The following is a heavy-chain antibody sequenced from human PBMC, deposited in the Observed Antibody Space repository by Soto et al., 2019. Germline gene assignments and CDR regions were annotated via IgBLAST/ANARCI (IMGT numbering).Heavy chain of an antibody. CDR2: INHSGST. CDR1: GGSFSGYY. V-gene: IGHV4-34*01. CDR3: ARARRQFDP. Sequence: SDTLSLTCAVYGGSFSGYYWSWIRQPPGKGLEWIGEINHSGSTNYNPSLKSRVTISVDTSKNQFSLKLSSVTAADTAVYYCARARRQFDPWGQGTLVTVSS. J-gene: IGHJ5*02. D-gene: IGHD1-1*01.